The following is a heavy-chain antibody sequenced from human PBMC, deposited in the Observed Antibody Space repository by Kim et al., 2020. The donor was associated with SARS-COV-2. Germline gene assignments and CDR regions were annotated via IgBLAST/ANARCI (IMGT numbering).Heavy chain of an antibody. J-gene: IGHJ4*02. CDR3: ARDRIPTY. D-gene: IGHD2-21*01. Sequence: SGRTNHNPSLKSRVTISVDSSKNQFSLKLSSVTTADTAVYYCARDRIPTYWGQGTLVTVSS. V-gene: IGHV4-59*01. CDR2: SGRT.